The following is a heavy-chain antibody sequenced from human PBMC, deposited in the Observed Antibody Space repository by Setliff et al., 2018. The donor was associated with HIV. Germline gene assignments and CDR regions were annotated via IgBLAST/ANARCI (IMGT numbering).Heavy chain of an antibody. Sequence: LSLPCTVSGGSLSSGGFYWYWIRQPAGKGLEWIGRIYTSGTTNYNPSLKSRVTISMDTSKSQFSLRLTSVTAADTAVYYCAGQDIGAVPALGAFDIWGQGTMVTVSS. J-gene: IGHJ3*02. CDR3: AGQDIGAVPALGAFDI. V-gene: IGHV4-61*02. CDR2: IYTSGTT. D-gene: IGHD2-2*01. CDR1: GGSLSSGGFY.